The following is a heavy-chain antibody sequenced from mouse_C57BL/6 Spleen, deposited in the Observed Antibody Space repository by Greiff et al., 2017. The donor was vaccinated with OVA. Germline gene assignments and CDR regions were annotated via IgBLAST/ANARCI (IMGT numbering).Heavy chain of an antibody. V-gene: IGHV1-59*01. CDR2: IDPSDSYT. CDR3: ARGDYGSSSMDY. J-gene: IGHJ4*01. CDR1: GYTFTSYW. Sequence: QLQQPGAELVRPGTSVKLSCKASGYTFTSYWMHWVKQRPGQGLEWIGVIDPSDSYTNYNQKFKGKATLTVDTSSSTAYMQLSSLTSEDSAVYYCARGDYGSSSMDYWGQGTSVTVSS. D-gene: IGHD1-1*01.